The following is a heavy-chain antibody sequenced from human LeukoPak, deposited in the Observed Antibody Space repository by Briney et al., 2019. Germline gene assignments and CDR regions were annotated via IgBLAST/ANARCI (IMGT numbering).Heavy chain of an antibody. D-gene: IGHD3-3*01. J-gene: IGHJ4*02. CDR1: GYTFTSNG. V-gene: IGHV1-18*01. CDR2: ISAHNGNT. CDR3: ARRFWSGHNDY. Sequence: ASVKVSCKASGYTFTSNGISWVRQAPGQGLEWMGWISAHNGNTNYAQKLQGRVTMTTDTSTSTAYMELRSVRSDDTAVYYCARRFWSGHNDYWGQGTLVTVSS.